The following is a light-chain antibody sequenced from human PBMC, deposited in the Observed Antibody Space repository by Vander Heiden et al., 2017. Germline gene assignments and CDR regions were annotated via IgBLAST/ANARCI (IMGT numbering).Light chain of an antibody. CDR3: QQRSNLT. J-gene: IGKJ1*01. CDR1: QSVSSY. Sequence: EIVLTQSPATLSLSPGDRATLSCRASQSVSSYLAWYQQKPGQAPRLLIYDASNRATGIPARFSGSGSGTDFTLTISSLEPEDFAVYYCQQRSNLTFGQGTKVEIK. V-gene: IGKV3-11*01. CDR2: DAS.